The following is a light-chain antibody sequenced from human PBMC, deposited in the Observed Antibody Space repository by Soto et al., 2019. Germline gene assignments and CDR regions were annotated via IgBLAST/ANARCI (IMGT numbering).Light chain of an antibody. CDR2: LNN. V-gene: IGLV1-40*01. Sequence: QSVLTQPPSVSGAPGQGVIISCTGSSSNIGAGYDVHWYQQLPGTAPKLLIYLNNNRPSGVPDRFSGSKSGTTASLAITGLQAEDEADYYCQTYDSSLSGYVFGPGTKLTVL. J-gene: IGLJ1*01. CDR3: QTYDSSLSGYV. CDR1: SSNIGAGYD.